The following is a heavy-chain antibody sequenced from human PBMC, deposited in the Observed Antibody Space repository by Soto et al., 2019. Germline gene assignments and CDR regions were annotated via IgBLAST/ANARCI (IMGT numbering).Heavy chain of an antibody. Sequence: GESLRLSCAASRFTFSDYYTSWIRQAQGKGLGWVSYIIRSVSYTNYADSVKGRFTISRDNAKNALYLQMNSLRAEDTAVYYCARVGLRGYYSGGSCYWFDPWGQGTLVTVSS. V-gene: IGHV3-11*06. CDR3: ARVGLRGYYSGGSCYWFDP. J-gene: IGHJ5*02. D-gene: IGHD2-15*01. CDR2: IIRSVSYT. CDR1: RFTFSDYY.